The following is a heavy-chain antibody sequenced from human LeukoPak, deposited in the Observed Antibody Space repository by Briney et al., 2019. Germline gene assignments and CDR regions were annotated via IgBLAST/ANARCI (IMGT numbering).Heavy chain of an antibody. CDR3: TTGGGTSDF. D-gene: IGHD1-1*01. J-gene: IGHJ4*02. CDR1: GFTFRNAW. Sequence: GGSLRLSCAASGFTFRNAWMTWVRQAPGKGLEWVGRIKRKTDGGTTDYAAPVKGRFTISRDDSKNTLYLQMNSLKTEDTALYYCTTGGGTSDFWGQGTLVTVSS. CDR2: IKRKTDGGTT. V-gene: IGHV3-15*01.